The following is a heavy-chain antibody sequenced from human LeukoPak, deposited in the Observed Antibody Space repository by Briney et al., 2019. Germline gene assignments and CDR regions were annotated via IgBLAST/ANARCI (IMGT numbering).Heavy chain of an antibody. J-gene: IGHJ6*03. CDR2: IIPIFGTA. CDR1: GGTFSSYA. Sequence: ASVKVSCKASGGTFSSYAISWVRQAPGQGLEWMGRIIPIFGTANYAQKFQGRVTITTDESTSTAYMGLSSLRSEDTAVYYCARGRPQDYDSSGPYYYYYMDVWGKGTTVSVSS. D-gene: IGHD3-22*01. CDR3: ARGRPQDYDSSGPYYYYYMDV. V-gene: IGHV1-69*05.